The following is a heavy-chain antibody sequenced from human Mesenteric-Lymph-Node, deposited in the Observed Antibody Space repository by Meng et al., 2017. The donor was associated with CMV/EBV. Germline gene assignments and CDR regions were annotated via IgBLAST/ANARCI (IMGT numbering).Heavy chain of an antibody. J-gene: IGHJ6*02. CDR3: ARGSRTIFGVVIYYYYGMDV. Sequence: ASVKVSCKASGYTFTGYYMHWVRQAPGQGLEWMGWINPNSGNTGYAQKFQGRVTITRNTSISTAYMELSSLRSEDTAVYYCARGSRTIFGVVIYYYYGMDVWGQGTTVTVSS. CDR1: GYTFTGYY. D-gene: IGHD3-3*01. V-gene: IGHV1-8*03. CDR2: INPNSGNT.